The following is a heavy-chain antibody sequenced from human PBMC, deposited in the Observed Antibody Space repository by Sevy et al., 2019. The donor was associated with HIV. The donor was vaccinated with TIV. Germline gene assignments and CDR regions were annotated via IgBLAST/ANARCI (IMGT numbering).Heavy chain of an antibody. CDR2: IRSKAYGGTI. J-gene: IGHJ3*02. Sequence: GGSLRLSCTASGFTFGDYAMSWFRQAPGKGLEWVGFIRSKAYGGTIEYAASVKGRFTISRDDSKSIAYLQMNSLKTEDTAVYYCTRDRYCSGGSCYSKGYDAFDIWGQGTMVTVSS. CDR3: TRDRYCSGGSCYSKGYDAFDI. D-gene: IGHD2-15*01. CDR1: GFTFGDYA. V-gene: IGHV3-49*03.